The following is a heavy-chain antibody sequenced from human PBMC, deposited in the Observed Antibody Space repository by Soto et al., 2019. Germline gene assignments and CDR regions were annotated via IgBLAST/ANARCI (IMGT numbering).Heavy chain of an antibody. V-gene: IGHV3-23*01. CDR3: AKALRPSLNFFYYMDV. J-gene: IGHJ6*03. CDR1: GFTFGSYA. CDR2: LGGNGFTT. Sequence: EVQLLESGGGLVQPGGSLRLSCVVSGFTFGSYAISWVRQAPEKGPEWVAILGGNGFTTYYADSVKGRFTISGDKSKSTLFLQMNSPRADDTGVYYCAKALRPSLNFFYYMDVWGRGTSVTVSS. D-gene: IGHD2-2*01.